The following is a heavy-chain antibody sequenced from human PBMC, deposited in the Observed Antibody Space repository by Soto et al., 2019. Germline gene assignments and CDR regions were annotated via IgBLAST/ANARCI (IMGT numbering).Heavy chain of an antibody. V-gene: IGHV1-18*01. CDR1: GYTFTTYG. Sequence: QVQLVQSGAELKKPGASVKVSCKTSGYTFTTYGINWMRQAPGQGLEWVGWISCYNGDTKSAQKVQGRVTLTTDTSTSTAHLELRSLRSDDTAVYYCTRSPPAGFVGPSHYFDSWGQGTLVTVSS. CDR2: ISCYNGDT. CDR3: TRSPPAGFVGPSHYFDS. J-gene: IGHJ4*02. D-gene: IGHD1-26*01.